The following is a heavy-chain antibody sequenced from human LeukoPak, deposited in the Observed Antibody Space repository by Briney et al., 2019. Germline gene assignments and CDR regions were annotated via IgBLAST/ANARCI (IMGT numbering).Heavy chain of an antibody. J-gene: IGHJ4*02. CDR3: AREHSTSWSDLDY. CDR2: ISSSSSYI. D-gene: IGHD6-13*01. Sequence: GGSLRLSCAASGFTFSSYSMNWVRQAPGKGLEWVSSISSSSSYIYYADSVKGRFTISRDNAKNSLYLQMNSLRAEDTAVYYCAREHSTSWSDLDYWGQGTLVTVSS. V-gene: IGHV3-21*01. CDR1: GFTFSSYS.